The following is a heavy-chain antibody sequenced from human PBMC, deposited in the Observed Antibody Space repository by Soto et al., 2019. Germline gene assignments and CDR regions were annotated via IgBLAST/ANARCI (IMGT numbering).Heavy chain of an antibody. D-gene: IGHD5-12*01. CDR1: GGSFSGYY. CDR3: ARGPQWLRRYDY. Sequence: SETLSLTCAVYGGSFSGYYWSWIRQPPGKGLEWIGEINHSGSTNYNPSLKSRVTISVDTSKNQFSLKLSSVTAADTAVYYCARGPQWLRRYDYWGQGTLVTVSS. J-gene: IGHJ4*02. CDR2: INHSGST. V-gene: IGHV4-34*01.